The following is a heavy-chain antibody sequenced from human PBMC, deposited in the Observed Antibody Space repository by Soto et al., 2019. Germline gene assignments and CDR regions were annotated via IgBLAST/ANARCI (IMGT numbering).Heavy chain of an antibody. CDR1: GGSISSGGYY. CDR3: ARDALSRDSI. V-gene: IGHV4-31*03. J-gene: IGHJ4*02. Sequence: QVQLQESGPGLVKPSQTLSLTCTVSGGSISSGGYYWSWIRQHPGKGLEWIGYISYSGSTYYNPSLESRVTISVDTSKNQFSRMLISVTAADTAVYYCARDALSRDSIWGQGTLVTVSS. CDR2: ISYSGST. D-gene: IGHD3-22*01.